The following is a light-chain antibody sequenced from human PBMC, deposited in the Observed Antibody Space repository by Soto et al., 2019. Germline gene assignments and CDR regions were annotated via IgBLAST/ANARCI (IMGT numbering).Light chain of an antibody. J-gene: IGLJ2*01. CDR3: QSYDSGLSGHVV. Sequence: QSVLTQPPSVSGAPGQRVTISCTGSSSNIGAGYDVHWYQQLPGTAPKLLIYGNTNRPSGVPDRFSGSKSGTSASLAITGLQAEDEADYYCQSYDSGLSGHVVFGGGNKVTVL. CDR1: SSNIGAGYD. V-gene: IGLV1-40*01. CDR2: GNT.